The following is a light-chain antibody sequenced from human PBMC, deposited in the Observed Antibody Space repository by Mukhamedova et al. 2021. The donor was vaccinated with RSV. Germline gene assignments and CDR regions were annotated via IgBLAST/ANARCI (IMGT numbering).Light chain of an antibody. V-gene: IGKV3-20*01. CDR2: AVA. Sequence: ATLSCRARQDFSSNYLAWFQQKPGQAPRLLIFAVATRATGIPDRFIGSRSGTDFALTISRLEPEDFAVYYCQLYGSSPPFTFGQGT. J-gene: IGKJ2*01. CDR1: QDFSSNY. CDR3: QLYGSSPPFT.